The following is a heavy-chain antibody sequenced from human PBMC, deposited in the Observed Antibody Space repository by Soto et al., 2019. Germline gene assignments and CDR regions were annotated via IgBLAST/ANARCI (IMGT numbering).Heavy chain of an antibody. Sequence: EVQLLESGGGLVQPGGSLRLSCAASGIRFSSYAMSWVRQAPGKGLEWVSGISGSGGSTYHAESVKGRFTISRDNSKNTLYLQMNSLRAEDTAVSYCAKSAFLEWLSLYYCMDVWGKGTTVTVSS. CDR3: AKSAFLEWLSLYYCMDV. V-gene: IGHV3-23*01. CDR1: GIRFSSYA. J-gene: IGHJ6*03. D-gene: IGHD3-3*02. CDR2: ISGSGGST.